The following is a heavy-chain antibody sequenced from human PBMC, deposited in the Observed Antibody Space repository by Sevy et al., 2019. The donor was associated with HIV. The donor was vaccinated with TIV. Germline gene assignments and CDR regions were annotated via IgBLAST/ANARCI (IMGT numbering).Heavy chain of an antibody. CDR1: GFTFSDYG. Sequence: GGSLRLSCAASGFTFSDYGMHWVRQAPGKGLEWVALIWYDGNNTSYADSVKGLFTISRDNSKNTLYLQMNSLRAEDTAVYYCASCPYYYDSSGYFDQWGQGTLVTVSS. V-gene: IGHV3-33*08. J-gene: IGHJ4*02. CDR3: ASCPYYYDSSGYFDQ. D-gene: IGHD3-22*01. CDR2: IWYDGNNT.